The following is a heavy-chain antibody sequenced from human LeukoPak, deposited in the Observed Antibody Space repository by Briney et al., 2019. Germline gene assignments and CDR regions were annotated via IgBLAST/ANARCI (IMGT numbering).Heavy chain of an antibody. CDR2: VNPSGGGT. J-gene: IGHJ5*02. D-gene: IGHD3-16*01. CDR3: TRTLGAVADSRYWFDP. Sequence: ASVKVSCKASGYTFTTYYMHWVRQAPGQGLEWMGVVNPSGGGTSYSQMFQGRLTMTRDMSTSTVYMELSSLRSEDTAVYYCTRTLGAVADSRYWFDPWGQGTLVTVSS. V-gene: IGHV1-46*01. CDR1: GYTFTTYY.